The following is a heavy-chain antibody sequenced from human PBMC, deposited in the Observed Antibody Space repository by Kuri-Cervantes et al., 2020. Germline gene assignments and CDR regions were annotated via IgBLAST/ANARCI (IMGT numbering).Heavy chain of an antibody. Sequence: GESLKISCAASGFTFSSYAMSWVRQAPGKGLEWVSYISSSGSTIYYADSVKGRFTISRDNAKNSLYLQMNSLRAEDTAVYYCARLHVAVAGTFSFDHWGQGTLVTVSS. D-gene: IGHD6-19*01. CDR2: ISSSGSTI. CDR1: GFTFSSYA. CDR3: ARLHVAVAGTFSFDH. J-gene: IGHJ4*02. V-gene: IGHV3-48*04.